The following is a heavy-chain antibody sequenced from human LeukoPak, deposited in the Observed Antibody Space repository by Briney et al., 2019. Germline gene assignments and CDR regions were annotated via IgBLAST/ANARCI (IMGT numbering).Heavy chain of an antibody. Sequence: GGSLRLSCAASGFTFSNYGMHWVRQAPGKGLEWVAVISYDGSNRYYADSVKGRFTISRDNSKNTLYLQMNSLRAEDTAVYYCAKPIMTTVTTLGLYFDYWGQGALVTVSS. D-gene: IGHD4-17*01. CDR3: AKPIMTTVTTLGLYFDY. CDR2: ISYDGSNR. CDR1: GFTFSNYG. J-gene: IGHJ4*02. V-gene: IGHV3-30*18.